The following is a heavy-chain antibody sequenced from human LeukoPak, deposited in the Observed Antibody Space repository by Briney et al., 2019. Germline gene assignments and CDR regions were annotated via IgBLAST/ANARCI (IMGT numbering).Heavy chain of an antibody. CDR2: ITRSSSPI. V-gene: IGHV3-48*01. J-gene: IGHJ4*02. CDR1: GFTFSSYS. Sequence: GGSLRLSCAASGFTFSSYSMNWVRQAPGKRLEWVAYITRSSSPIYYADSVRGRFTISRDNVENSLHLQMNSLRAEDTAMYYCTRDPHELDYWGQGTLVTVSS. CDR3: TRDPHELDY.